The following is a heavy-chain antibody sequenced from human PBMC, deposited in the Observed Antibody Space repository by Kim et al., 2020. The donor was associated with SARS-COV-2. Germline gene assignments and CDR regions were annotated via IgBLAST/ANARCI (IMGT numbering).Heavy chain of an antibody. CDR3: ARVPGGHGCDY. J-gene: IGHJ4*02. CDR1: GDSMSNGHYN. Sequence: SETLSLTCTVSGDSMSNGHYNWNWIRQHPGKGLEWIGCIYYSGTTSYNPSLKSRITMPVDRSKTQFSLNLNSVTAADPAVYYCARVPGGHGCDYWGQGT. D-gene: IGHD2-15*01. CDR2: IYYSGTT. V-gene: IGHV4-31*03.